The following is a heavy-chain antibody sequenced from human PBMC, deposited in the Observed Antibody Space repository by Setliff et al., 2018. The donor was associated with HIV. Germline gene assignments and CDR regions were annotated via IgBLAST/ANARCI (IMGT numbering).Heavy chain of an antibody. CDR2: IYSDGGT. V-gene: IGHV4-61*02. CDR3: ARGGYYYYFGVDV. CDR1: GGSISSASYY. Sequence: SSETLSLTCTVSGGSISSASYYWSWIRQPAGKGLEWIGRIYSDGGTNYNPSLKSRVTISADTYKNQFSLKLSSVTAADTAVFFCARGGYYYYFGVDVWGQGTTVTVSS. J-gene: IGHJ6*02. D-gene: IGHD3-16*01.